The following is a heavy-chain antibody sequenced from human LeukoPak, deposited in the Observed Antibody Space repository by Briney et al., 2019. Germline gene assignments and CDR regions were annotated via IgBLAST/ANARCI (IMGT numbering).Heavy chain of an antibody. CDR1: GGSIGTNY. D-gene: IGHD6-13*01. CDR3: ARSDTHHIHSSSWHFDY. CDR2: SSYSGSS. J-gene: IGHJ4*02. V-gene: IGHV4-59*01. Sequence: SETLYLTCSVSGGSIGTNYWSWIRQVPGKGLEWIGYSSYSGSSNYNPSLKSRVTISVDTSKTQFSLYLNSVTAADTAVYYCARSDTHHIHSSSWHFDYWGKGTLVTVSS.